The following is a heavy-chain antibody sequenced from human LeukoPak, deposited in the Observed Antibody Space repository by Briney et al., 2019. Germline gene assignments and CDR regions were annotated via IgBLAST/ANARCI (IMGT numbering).Heavy chain of an antibody. CDR3: ATYNRKDAFDF. Sequence: EPGGSFRLSCAATGFTFSNVWMSWVCQAPGKGLEWVGRIKSTTSGGTTDYAAPVKGRFSISRDDSKNMLYLQMNSLKTEDTAVYHCATYNRKDAFDFWGRGTMVTVSS. J-gene: IGHJ3*01. V-gene: IGHV3-15*01. CDR1: GFTFSNVW. D-gene: IGHD1-1*01. CDR2: IKSTTSGGTT.